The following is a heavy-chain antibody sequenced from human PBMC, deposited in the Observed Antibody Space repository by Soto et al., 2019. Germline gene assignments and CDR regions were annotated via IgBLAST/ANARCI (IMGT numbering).Heavy chain of an antibody. D-gene: IGHD1-1*01. V-gene: IGHV1-18*01. CDR3: ARGRYGDY. CDR2: ISAHNGNT. J-gene: IGHJ4*02. CDR1: GYAFTTYG. Sequence: QVHLVQSGAEVKKPGASVKVSCKGSGYAFTTYGITWVRQAPGQGLEWRGWISAHNGNTNYAQKRQGRVTVTRDTSPSTAYMELRSLRSDDTAVYCCARGRYGDYWGQGDLVTVSS.